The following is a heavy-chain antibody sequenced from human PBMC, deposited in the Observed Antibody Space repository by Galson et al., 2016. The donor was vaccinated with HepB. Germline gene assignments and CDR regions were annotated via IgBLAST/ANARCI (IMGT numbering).Heavy chain of an antibody. CDR3: ARVMTTVRRRFGRTLTSYAMDV. Sequence: SETLSLTCAVYGGSFSGYYWSWISQSPGKGLEWIGEINHSGSTNYNTSLNNQVTISVVASKNQLSLKMNAVTAADTAVYYCARVMTTVRRRFGRTLTSYAMDVWGQGTTVTVSS. CDR2: INHSGST. J-gene: IGHJ6*02. D-gene: IGHD4-11*01. V-gene: IGHV4-34*01. CDR1: GGSFSGYY.